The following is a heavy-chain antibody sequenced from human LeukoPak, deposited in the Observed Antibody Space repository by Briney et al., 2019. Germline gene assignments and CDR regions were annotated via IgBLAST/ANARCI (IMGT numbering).Heavy chain of an antibody. D-gene: IGHD3-10*01. V-gene: IGHV4-59*08. J-gene: IGHJ4*02. CDR3: ARGREYYGSASFDY. CDR1: GGSISSYY. Sequence: SETLSLTCTVSGGSISSYYWSWIRQPPGKGLEWIGYIYYSGSTNYNPSLKSRVTISVDTSKNHFSLKLNSVTAADSAVYFCARGREYYGSASFDYWGQGTLVTVSS. CDR2: IYYSGST.